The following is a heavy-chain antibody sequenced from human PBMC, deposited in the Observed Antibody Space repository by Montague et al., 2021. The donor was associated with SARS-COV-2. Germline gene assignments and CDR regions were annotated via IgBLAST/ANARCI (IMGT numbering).Heavy chain of an antibody. CDR2: VSDTGGGT. CDR1: GFTFKNYA. D-gene: IGHD1-26*01. V-gene: IGHV3-23*01. CDR3: ARGRGGSYFTCFDY. Sequence: SLRLSCAASGFTFKNYAMGWVRQAPGKGLEWVSAVSDTGGGTYYADSVKGRFTISRDNGRNSVHLQMNSLRAEDTAVYYCARGRGGSYFTCFDYWGQGTLVTVSS. J-gene: IGHJ4*02.